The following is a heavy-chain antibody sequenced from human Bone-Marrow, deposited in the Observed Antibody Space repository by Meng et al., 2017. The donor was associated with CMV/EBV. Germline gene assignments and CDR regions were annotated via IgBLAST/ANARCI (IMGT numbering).Heavy chain of an antibody. Sequence: FGGYIRSCGYYSSWIRQHPGKGLEWIGYIYYSGGTYYNPSLKSRVTVSVDTSKNQFSLKLSSVTAADTAVYYWARVSDSSGYYRDYWGQGTLVTVSS. CDR2: IYYSGGT. CDR3: ARVSDSSGYYRDY. CDR1: GGYIRSCGYY. V-gene: IGHV4-31*02. J-gene: IGHJ4*02. D-gene: IGHD3-22*01.